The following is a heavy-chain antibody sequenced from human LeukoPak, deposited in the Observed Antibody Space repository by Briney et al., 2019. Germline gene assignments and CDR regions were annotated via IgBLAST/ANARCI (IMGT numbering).Heavy chain of an antibody. CDR3: EKPPPDSSSWLFDY. D-gene: IGHD6-13*01. V-gene: IGHV3-23*01. Sequence: GGSLRLSCAASGFTFSSYAMSWVRQAPGKGLEWVSTITGSGGSTYYADSVKGRFTISTDNSKNTLYLQMNSLRAEDTAVYYCEKPPPDSSSWLFDYWGQGTLVTVSS. CDR1: GFTFSSYA. J-gene: IGHJ4*02. CDR2: ITGSGGST.